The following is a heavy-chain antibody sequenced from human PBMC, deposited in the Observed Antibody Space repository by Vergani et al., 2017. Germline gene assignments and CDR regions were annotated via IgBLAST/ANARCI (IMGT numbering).Heavy chain of an antibody. Sequence: QVQLQESCPGLVKPSQTLSLTCSVFGDSINSGRFYWSWVRQSPGKGLEWMAFVSHDGNPYYNPSLESRLSISIDTSKNQFSLEVKSVTAADTALYYCTRLNILRWADDSWGRGTMVTVSS. J-gene: IGHJ4*02. V-gene: IGHV4-30-4*08. CDR2: VSHDGNP. CDR1: GDSINSGRFY. CDR3: TRLNILRWADDS. D-gene: IGHD3-3*02.